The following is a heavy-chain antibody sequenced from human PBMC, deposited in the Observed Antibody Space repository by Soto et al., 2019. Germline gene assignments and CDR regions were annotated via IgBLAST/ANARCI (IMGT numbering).Heavy chain of an antibody. CDR3: ATIGYCSSTSCYKYPDYYYGMDV. CDR1: GYRLTELS. D-gene: IGHD2-2*02. CDR2: FDPEDGET. V-gene: IGHV1-24*01. J-gene: IGHJ6*02. Sequence: ASVKVSCEVCGYRLTELSMHWVRQAPGKGLEWMGGFDPEDGETIYAQKFQGRVTMTEDTSTDTAYMELSSLRSEDTAVYYCATIGYCSSTSCYKYPDYYYGMDVWGQGTTVTVSS.